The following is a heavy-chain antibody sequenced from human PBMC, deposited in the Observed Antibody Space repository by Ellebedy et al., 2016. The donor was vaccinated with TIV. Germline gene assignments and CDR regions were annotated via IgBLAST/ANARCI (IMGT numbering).Heavy chain of an antibody. CDR2: ISPYDGNT. D-gene: IGHD5-18*01. Sequence: AASVKVSCKTSGYTFTTYAITWVRQAPGQGLEWMGRISPYDGNTNYAQELQGRVTMTTDTSTNTAYMELSSLRSDDTAEYYCARDLTAMVTMTYWGQGTLVTVSS. V-gene: IGHV1-18*01. CDR3: ARDLTAMVTMTY. CDR1: GYTFTTYA. J-gene: IGHJ4*02.